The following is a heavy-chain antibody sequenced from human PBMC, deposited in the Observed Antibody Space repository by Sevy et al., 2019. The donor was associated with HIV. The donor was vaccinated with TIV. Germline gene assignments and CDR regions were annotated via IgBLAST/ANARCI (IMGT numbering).Heavy chain of an antibody. CDR3: ARRALGGPDI. D-gene: IGHD6-25*01. CDR2: IYRDGIV. V-gene: IGHV4-59*01. CDR1: GGSFSDYY. Sequence: SETLSLTCSLSGGSFSDYYWTWIRQSPGKGLEWIGYIYRDGIVDYSPSLKSRATILKDRSRSQLSLRLTSLPAADTAVYYGARRALGGPDIWGPGTMVTVSS. J-gene: IGHJ3*02.